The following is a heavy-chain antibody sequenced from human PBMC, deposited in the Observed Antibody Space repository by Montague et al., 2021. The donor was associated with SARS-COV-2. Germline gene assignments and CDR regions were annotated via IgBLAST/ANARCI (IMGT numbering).Heavy chain of an antibody. J-gene: IGHJ6*02. Sequence: TLSLTCAVSGGSVSSGDYSWSWIRQSPGKGLEWIGYIYQSGSAYYNPSLKSRVTISIDTSNNQFSLNLRSVTAADSGLYYCATGSRRNGMDIWGQGTTVTVSS. CDR2: IYQSGSA. CDR1: GGSVSSGDYS. CDR3: ATGSRRNGMDI. D-gene: IGHD3-10*01. V-gene: IGHV4-30-2*06.